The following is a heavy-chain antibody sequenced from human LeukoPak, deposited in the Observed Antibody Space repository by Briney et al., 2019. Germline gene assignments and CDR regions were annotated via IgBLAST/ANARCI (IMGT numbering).Heavy chain of an antibody. CDR1: GGSFSGYY. CDR2: INHSGST. D-gene: IGHD4-17*01. J-gene: IGHJ3*02. V-gene: IGHV4-34*09. Sequence: KPSETLSLTCAVYGGSFSGYYWSWIRQPPGKGLEWIGEINHSGSTNYNPSLKSRVTISVDTSKNQFSLKLSSVTAADTAVYYCARDKWFGDYGVRDDAFDIWGQGTMVTVSS. CDR3: ARDKWFGDYGVRDDAFDI.